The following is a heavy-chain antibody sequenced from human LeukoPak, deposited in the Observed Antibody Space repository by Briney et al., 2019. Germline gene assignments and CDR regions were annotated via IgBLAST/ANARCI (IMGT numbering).Heavy chain of an antibody. CDR3: ARGAYCSSTSCYDWFDP. CDR2: MNPNRGNT. Sequence: ASVKVSCKASGYTFTSYDINWVRQATGQGLEWMGWMNPNRGNTGYAQKFQGRVTMTRNTSISTAYMELSSLRSEDTAVYYCARGAYCSSTSCYDWFDPWGQGTLVTVSS. CDR1: GYTFTSYD. D-gene: IGHD2-2*01. V-gene: IGHV1-8*01. J-gene: IGHJ5*02.